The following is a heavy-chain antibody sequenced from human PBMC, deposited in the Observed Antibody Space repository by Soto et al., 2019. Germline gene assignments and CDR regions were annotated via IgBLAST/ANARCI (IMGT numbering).Heavy chain of an antibody. J-gene: IGHJ6*02. V-gene: IGHV3-23*01. Sequence: PGGSLRLSCAASGFTFSSYAMSWVRQAPGKGLEWVSAISGSGGSTYYADSVKGRFTISRDNSKNSLYLQMNSLRAEDTAVYYCARDQLVVPAAIRFYYYYGMDVCGHGTTVPVPS. D-gene: IGHD2-2*02. CDR2: ISGSGGST. CDR3: ARDQLVVPAAIRFYYYYGMDV. CDR1: GFTFSSYA.